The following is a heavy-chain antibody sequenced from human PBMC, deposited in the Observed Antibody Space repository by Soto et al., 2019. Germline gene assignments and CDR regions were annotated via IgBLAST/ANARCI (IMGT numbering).Heavy chain of an antibody. CDR1: GFRFSSYA. CDR3: AKDRRDGDFMHILVVDF. D-gene: IGHD2-15*01. Sequence: GGSLRLSCATSGFRFSSYAMHWVRQAPGKGLEWVALMSYDESKKYYADSVKGRFTISRDTSKNTLVLEMNNLRVEDTAVYYCAKDRRDGDFMHILVVDFWGQGALVTVSS. V-gene: IGHV3-30*18. J-gene: IGHJ4*02. CDR2: MSYDESKK.